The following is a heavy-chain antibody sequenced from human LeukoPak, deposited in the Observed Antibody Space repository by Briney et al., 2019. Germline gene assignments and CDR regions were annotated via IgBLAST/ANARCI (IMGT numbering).Heavy chain of an antibody. CDR3: ARLGFTMVPLRGYFDL. V-gene: IGHV4-59*01. Sequence: SETLSLTCTVSGGSISSYYWSWIRQPPGKGLEWIGYIYYSGSTNYNPSLKSRVTISVDTSKNQFSLKLSSVTAADTAVYYCARLGFTMVPLRGYFDLWGRGTLVTVSS. CDR2: IYYSGST. D-gene: IGHD3-10*01. CDR1: GGSISSYY. J-gene: IGHJ2*01.